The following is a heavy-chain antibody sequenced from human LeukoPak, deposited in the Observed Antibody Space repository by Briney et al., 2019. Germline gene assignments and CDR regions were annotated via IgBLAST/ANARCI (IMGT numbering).Heavy chain of an antibody. CDR2: IYPGDSDT. Sequence: GESLKISCKGSGYSFTSYWIGWVRQMPGKGLEWMGIIYPGDSDTRYSPSFQGQVTISADKSISTAYLQWSSLKASDTAMYYCARQRGYCTNGVCEDYFDYWGQGTLVTVSS. CDR3: ARQRGYCTNGVCEDYFDY. D-gene: IGHD2-8*01. CDR1: GYSFTSYW. V-gene: IGHV5-51*01. J-gene: IGHJ4*02.